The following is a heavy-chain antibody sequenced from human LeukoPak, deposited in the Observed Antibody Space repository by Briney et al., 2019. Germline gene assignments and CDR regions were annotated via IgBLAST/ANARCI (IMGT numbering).Heavy chain of an antibody. CDR3: ARRAGAYSHPYDY. J-gene: IGHJ4*02. D-gene: IGHD4/OR15-4a*01. Sequence: GGSLRLSCAASGFTFSDTWMHWVRQAPGEGLVWVSFIYSDNTHYSDSVKGRFTISRDNSKNTLYLQMNSLRAEDTAVYYCARRAGAYSHPYDYWGQGTLVTVSS. V-gene: IGHV3-53*01. CDR1: GFTFSDTW. CDR2: IYSDNT.